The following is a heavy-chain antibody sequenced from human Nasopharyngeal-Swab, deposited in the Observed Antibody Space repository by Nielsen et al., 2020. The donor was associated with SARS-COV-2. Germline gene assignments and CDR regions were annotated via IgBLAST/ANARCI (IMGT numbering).Heavy chain of an antibody. CDR2: ISGSGGST. CDR3: AKEWYYYDSTGYALDY. Sequence: GGSLGLSCETSGFNFRVSAMSWVRQAPGKGLEWVSAISGSGGSTYYADSVKGRFTVSRDNSKNTLFLQMNSLRGEDTAVYYCAKEWYYYDSTGYALDYWGQGTLVTVSS. J-gene: IGHJ4*02. V-gene: IGHV3-23*01. D-gene: IGHD3-22*01. CDR1: GFNFRVSA.